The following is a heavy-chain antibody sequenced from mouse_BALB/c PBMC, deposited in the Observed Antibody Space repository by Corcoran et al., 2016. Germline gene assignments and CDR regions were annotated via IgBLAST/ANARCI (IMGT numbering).Heavy chain of an antibody. Sequence: QIQLVQSGPELKKPGETVKISCKASGYTFTNYGMAWVKQAPGKGLKWMGWINTYPGEATCADDFKGRFAFSLETSASTAYLQINNLKNEDTATNFCARDPAWVAYWGQGTLVTVSA. V-gene: IGHV9-3-1*01. CDR2: INTYPGEA. J-gene: IGHJ3*01. CDR3: ARDPAWVAY. CDR1: GYTFTNYG.